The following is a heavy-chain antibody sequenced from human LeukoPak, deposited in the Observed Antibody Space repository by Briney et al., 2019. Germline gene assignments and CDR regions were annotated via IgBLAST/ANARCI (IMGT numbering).Heavy chain of an antibody. J-gene: IGHJ4*02. CDR1: GGSISSYY. Sequence: SETLSLTCTVSGGSISSYYWSRIRQPPGKGLEWIGYIYYSGSTNYNPSLKSRVTISVDTSKNQFSLKLSSVTAADTAVYYCARHVESSSSDLNFDYWGQGTLVTVSS. CDR2: IYYSGST. CDR3: ARHVESSSSDLNFDY. D-gene: IGHD6-13*01. V-gene: IGHV4-59*08.